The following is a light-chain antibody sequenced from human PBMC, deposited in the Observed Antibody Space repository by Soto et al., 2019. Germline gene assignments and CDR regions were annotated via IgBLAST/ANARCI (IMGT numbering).Light chain of an antibody. CDR1: QSVSSSY. CDR3: QQYGSAWWT. Sequence: DILLTQSPCTLSLSPGERATISCRTSQSVSSSYLAWYQQKPGQAPRLLIYGASSRATGIPDRFSGSGSGTDFTLTISRLEPEDFAVYYCQQYGSAWWTFGQGTKVEIK. V-gene: IGKV3-20*01. J-gene: IGKJ1*01. CDR2: GAS.